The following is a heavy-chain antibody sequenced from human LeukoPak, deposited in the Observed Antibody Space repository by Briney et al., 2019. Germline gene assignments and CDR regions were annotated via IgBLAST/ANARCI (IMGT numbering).Heavy chain of an antibody. J-gene: IGHJ4*02. CDR3: ARATDSNGWLFDY. CDR1: GGSISSYY. D-gene: IGHD6-19*01. CDR2: INYSGST. Sequence: SEILSLTCTVSGGSISSYYWSWIRQPPGKGLEWIGYINYSGSTNYNPSLKSRVTISVDTSRNQLSLKLTSVTAADTAVYYCARATDSNGWLFDYWGQGTLVTVSS. V-gene: IGHV4-59*01.